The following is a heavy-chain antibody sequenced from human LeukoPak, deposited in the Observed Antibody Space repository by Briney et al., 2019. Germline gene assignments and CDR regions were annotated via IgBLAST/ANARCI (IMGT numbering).Heavy chain of an antibody. CDR3: ARDGWELLAGLDY. CDR1: GGTFSSYA. J-gene: IGHJ4*02. CDR2: IIPIFGTA. V-gene: IGHV1-69*06. D-gene: IGHD1-26*01. Sequence: ASVKVSCKASGGTFSSYAISWVRQAPGQGLEWMGGIIPIFGTASYAQKFQGRVTITADKSTSTAYMELSSLRSEDTAVYYCARDGWELLAGLDYWGQGTLVTVSS.